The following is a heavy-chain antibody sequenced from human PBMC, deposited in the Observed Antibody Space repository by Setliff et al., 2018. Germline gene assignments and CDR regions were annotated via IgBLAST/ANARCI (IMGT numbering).Heavy chain of an antibody. D-gene: IGHD5-12*01. CDR2: ISAGTTYI. CDR3: TRFGRDDIGI. J-gene: IGHJ3*02. Sequence: EGSLRLSCAASGFAFSSYSMNWVRQAPGKGLECVSSISAGTTYIYYADSVKGRFTISRDNANRFLYLHMNSLRADDTALYYCTRFGRDDIGIWGQGTMVTVSS. CDR1: GFAFSSYS. V-gene: IGHV3-21*04.